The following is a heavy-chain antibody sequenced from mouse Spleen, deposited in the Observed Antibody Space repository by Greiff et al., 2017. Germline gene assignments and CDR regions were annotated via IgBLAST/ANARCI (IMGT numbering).Heavy chain of an antibody. CDR2: IRSKSSNYAT. Sequence: EVKLVESGGGLVQPKGSLKLSCAASGFTFNTYAMHWVRQAPGKGLEWVARIRSKSSNYATYYADSVKDRFTISRDDSQSMLYLQMNNLKTEDTAMYYCAQSAIYYDYDWFAYWGQGTLVTVSA. D-gene: IGHD2-4*01. V-gene: IGHV10-3*01. CDR1: GFTFNTYA. J-gene: IGHJ3*01. CDR3: AQSAIYYDYDWFAY.